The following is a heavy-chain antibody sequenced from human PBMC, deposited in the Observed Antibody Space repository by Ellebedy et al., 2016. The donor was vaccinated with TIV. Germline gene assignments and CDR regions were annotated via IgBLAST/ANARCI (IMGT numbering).Heavy chain of an antibody. J-gene: IGHJ5*02. Sequence: SETLSLTCIVSGGSITSSSHYCVWIRQPPGKGLDWIGAINHSGATFYNPSLKSRVTVSVDTSKSQFSLKLNSVTAADTAVYFCARGIIGHDWFDPWGQGTQVTVSS. CDR2: INHSGAT. CDR3: ARGIIGHDWFDP. D-gene: IGHD2/OR15-2a*01. V-gene: IGHV4-39*07. CDR1: GGSITSSSHY.